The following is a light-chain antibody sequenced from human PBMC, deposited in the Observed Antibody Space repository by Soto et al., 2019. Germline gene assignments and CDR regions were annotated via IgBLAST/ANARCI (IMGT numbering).Light chain of an antibody. CDR1: QSINSN. CDR2: DAS. Sequence: EIVITQSPVTLSVSPGGRASLSCRASQSINSNLAWYQQKPGQAPRLLIYDASNRATGIPARFSGSGSGTDFTLTISSLEPEDFEVYYCQQRSNWPPWTFGQGTRWIS. J-gene: IGKJ1*01. V-gene: IGKV3-11*01. CDR3: QQRSNWPPWT.